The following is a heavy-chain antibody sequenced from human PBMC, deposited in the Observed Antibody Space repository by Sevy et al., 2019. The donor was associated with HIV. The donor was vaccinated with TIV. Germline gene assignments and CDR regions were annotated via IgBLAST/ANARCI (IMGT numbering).Heavy chain of an antibody. V-gene: IGHV4-39*01. CDR3: ASLPRYCSGGGCYFRDDY. J-gene: IGHJ4*02. D-gene: IGHD2-15*01. CDR2: IYYSGST. Sequence: SETLSPTCTVSGGSISSSSYYWGWIRQPPGKGLEWIGSIYYSGSTYYNPSLKSRVTISVDTSKNQFSLKLSSVTAADTAVYYCASLPRYCSGGGCYFRDDYWGQGTLVTVSS. CDR1: GGSISSSSYY.